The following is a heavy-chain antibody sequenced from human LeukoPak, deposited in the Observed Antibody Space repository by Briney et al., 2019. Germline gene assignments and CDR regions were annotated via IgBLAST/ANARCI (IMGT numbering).Heavy chain of an antibody. D-gene: IGHD6-19*01. CDR1: GFTFSSYA. Sequence: TGGSLRLSCAASGFTFSSYAMHWVRQAPGKGLEWVAVISYDGSNKYYADSMKGRFTISRDNSKNTLYLQMNSLRAEDTAVYYCARDENPPVAGFDYWGQGTLVTVSS. V-gene: IGHV3-30*04. CDR2: ISYDGSNK. CDR3: ARDENPPVAGFDY. J-gene: IGHJ4*02.